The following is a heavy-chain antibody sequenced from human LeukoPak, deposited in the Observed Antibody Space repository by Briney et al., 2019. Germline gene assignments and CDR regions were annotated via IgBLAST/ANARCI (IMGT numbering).Heavy chain of an antibody. CDR2: ISWNSGSI. Sequence: PGGSLRLSCAASGFTFDDYAMHWVRQAPGKGLEWVSGISWNSGSIDYADSVKGRFTISRDNAKNSLYLQMNSLRAEDTAVYYCARVCSSGWFDYWGQGTLVTVSS. V-gene: IGHV3-9*01. CDR1: GFTFDDYA. J-gene: IGHJ4*02. D-gene: IGHD6-19*01. CDR3: ARVCSSGWFDY.